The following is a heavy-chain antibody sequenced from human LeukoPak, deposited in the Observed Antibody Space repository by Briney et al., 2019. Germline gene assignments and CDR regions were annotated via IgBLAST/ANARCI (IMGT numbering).Heavy chain of an antibody. D-gene: IGHD1-26*01. J-gene: IGHJ4*02. CDR3: AKSSRSGGSLHFDY. V-gene: IGHV3-23*01. CDR2: ISGSGGST. Sequence: GGSLRLSCAASGFTFSSYAMYWVRQAPGKGLEWVSAISGSGGSTYYADSVKGRFTISRDNSKNTLYLQMNSLRAEDTAVYYCAKSSRSGGSLHFDYWGQGTLVTVSS. CDR1: GFTFSSYA.